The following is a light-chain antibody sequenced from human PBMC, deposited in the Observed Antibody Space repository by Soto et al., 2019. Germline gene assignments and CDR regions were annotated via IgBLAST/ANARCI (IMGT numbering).Light chain of an antibody. CDR1: QSISNY. V-gene: IGKV1-39*01. J-gene: IGKJ5*01. CDR2: GAT. Sequence: DILMKQYPSSLSSSVGDRVTITCRASQSISNYLNWYQQKPGKAPNLLIFGATTLQSGVPSRFSGSGYGTNFTLIISVLQPEDFAIYYCQQCHATPLTFGQGIRLEIK. CDR3: QQCHATPLT.